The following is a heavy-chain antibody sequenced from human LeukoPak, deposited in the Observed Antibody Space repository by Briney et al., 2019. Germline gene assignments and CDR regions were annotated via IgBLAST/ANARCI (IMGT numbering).Heavy chain of an antibody. CDR1: GFGFNTYS. Sequence: GGSLRLSCAASGFGFNTYSMNWVRQAPGKGLEWVSFISSSSTTIYYAASVKGRFTISRDNAKNSLYLQMNSLRDEDTAVYYCARDRGYYFDYWGQGTLVTVSS. CDR3: ARDRGYYFDY. CDR2: ISSSSTTI. D-gene: IGHD3-22*01. J-gene: IGHJ4*02. V-gene: IGHV3-48*02.